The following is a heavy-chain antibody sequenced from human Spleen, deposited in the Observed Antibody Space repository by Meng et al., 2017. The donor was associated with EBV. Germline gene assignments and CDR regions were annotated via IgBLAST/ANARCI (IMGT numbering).Heavy chain of an antibody. CDR2: RSYDGDIK. J-gene: IGHJ4*02. CDR1: GFAFNSYA. V-gene: IGHV3-30-3*01. D-gene: IGHD4-17*01. CDR3: ASPGHYAEPPY. Sequence: VRRVELGGGFVKLGGSLRLSCAAFGFAFNSYARQRVRKAPGRGLEWVAMRSYDGDIKNYADSVKGRFTISRDNSKNTLYLQMNGLRPEDTAVYYCASPGHYAEPPYWGQGTLVTVSS.